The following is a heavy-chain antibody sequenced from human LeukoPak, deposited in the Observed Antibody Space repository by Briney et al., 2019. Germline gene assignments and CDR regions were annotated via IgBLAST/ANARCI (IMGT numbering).Heavy chain of an antibody. CDR3: ARVFDGGNSIAVSTRYFDL. CDR2: IYNGGST. V-gene: IGHV3-53*01. Sequence: GGSLRLSCAASVFTVSSTYMSWVRQAPGKGLEGVSIIYNGGSTYYADSVTGRFTISRDNSKNTLYLQMNSLRAEDTAVYYCARVFDGGNSIAVSTRYFDLWGRGTLVTVSS. CDR1: VFTVSSTY. J-gene: IGHJ2*01. D-gene: IGHD4-23*01.